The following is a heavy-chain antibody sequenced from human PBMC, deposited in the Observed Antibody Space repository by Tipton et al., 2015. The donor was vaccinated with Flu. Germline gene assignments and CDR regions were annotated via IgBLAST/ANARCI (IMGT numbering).Heavy chain of an antibody. D-gene: IGHD3-3*01. CDR1: GGSISSYY. Sequence: TLSLTCTVSGGSISSYYWSWIRQPPGKGLEWIGSIYYSGSTYYNPSLKSRVTISVDTSKNQFSLKLSSVTAADTAVYYCARIDFWSGPYYFDYWGQGTLVTVSS. J-gene: IGHJ4*02. CDR2: IYYSGST. V-gene: IGHV4-59*01. CDR3: ARIDFWSGPYYFDY.